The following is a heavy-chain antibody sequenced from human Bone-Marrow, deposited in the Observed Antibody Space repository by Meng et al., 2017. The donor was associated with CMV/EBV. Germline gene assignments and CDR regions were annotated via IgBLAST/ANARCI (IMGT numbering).Heavy chain of an antibody. CDR1: GFTFSSYA. CDR2: ISGSGGST. V-gene: IGHV3-23*01. Sequence: GGSLRFSCAASGFTFSSYAMSWVRQAPGKGLEWVSAISGSGGSTYYADSVKGRFTISRDNSKNTLYLQMNSLRAEDTAVYCWAKVRYQLLYGGRYFDYWGQGTLVTVSS. D-gene: IGHD2-2*02. CDR3: AKVRYQLLYGGRYFDY. J-gene: IGHJ4*02.